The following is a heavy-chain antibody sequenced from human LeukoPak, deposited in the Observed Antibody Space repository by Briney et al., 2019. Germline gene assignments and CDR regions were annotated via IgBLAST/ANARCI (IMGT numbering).Heavy chain of an antibody. D-gene: IGHD1-26*01. CDR3: TRESGAFSPFGF. V-gene: IGHV4-4*02. Sequence: PSGTLSLTCAVSGGSLTTTNWWSWVRQPPGKGLEWIGEVHLSGATNYNPSLESRVSMSIDKSKNHLSLEVTSVTAADTAIYYCTRESGAFSPFGFWGQGTLLTVSS. J-gene: IGHJ4*02. CDR1: GGSLTTTNW. CDR2: VHLSGAT.